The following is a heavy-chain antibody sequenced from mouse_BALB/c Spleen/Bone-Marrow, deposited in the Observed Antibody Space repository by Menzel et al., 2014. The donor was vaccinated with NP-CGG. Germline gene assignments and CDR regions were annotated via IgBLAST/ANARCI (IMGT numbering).Heavy chain of an antibody. CDR2: IWSGGST. CDR1: GFSLTSYG. CDR3: ARTGPSFAY. Sequence: VQLQQSGPGLVQPSQSLSITCTVSGFSLTSYGLHWVRQSPGKGLEWLGIIWSGGSTDYNAAFISRLSISKDNSKSQVLFKMNSLQPNDTAIYYCARTGPSFAYWGQGTLVTVSA. V-gene: IGHV2-2*02. J-gene: IGHJ3*01.